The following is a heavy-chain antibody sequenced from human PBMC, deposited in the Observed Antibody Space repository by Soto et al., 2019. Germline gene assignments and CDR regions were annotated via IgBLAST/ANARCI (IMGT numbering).Heavy chain of an antibody. J-gene: IGHJ3*01. CDR3: AKQGIAVGFDYFDF. D-gene: IGHD6-19*01. CDR2: ISYSGVTT. Sequence: EVQLLESGGDLVQPGGSLRLSCAASGCTFNSCAMSWGRQAPGKGLEWVSTISYSGVTTYYTDSVKGRFTISRDNSKNTLYLQMDSLRAEDTAIYYCAKQGIAVGFDYFDFWGQGTMVTVSP. CDR1: GCTFNSCA. V-gene: IGHV3-23*01.